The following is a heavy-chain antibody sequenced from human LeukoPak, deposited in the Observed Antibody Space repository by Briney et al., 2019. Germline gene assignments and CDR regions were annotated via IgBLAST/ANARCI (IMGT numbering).Heavy chain of an antibody. CDR2: INPSGNSP. D-gene: IGHD5-18*01. Sequence: ASVKVSCKASGNSFTNYHIHWVRQAPGQGLEWMGLINPSGNSPDYAQEFQGRVTLTRGTSTSYMELSSLRSEDTAIYYCARGDTNYYYGLDVWGQGTTVIVSS. J-gene: IGHJ6*02. V-gene: IGHV1-46*01. CDR3: ARGDTNYYYGLDV. CDR1: GNSFTNYH.